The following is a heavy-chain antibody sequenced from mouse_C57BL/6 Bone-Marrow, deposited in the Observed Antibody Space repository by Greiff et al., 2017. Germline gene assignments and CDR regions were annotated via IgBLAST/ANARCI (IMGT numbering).Heavy chain of an antibody. Sequence: QVQLQQSGAELVKPGASVKVSCKASGYTFTSYWMHWVQQRPGQGLEWIGRIHPSDSDTNYNQKFKGKATLTVDNSSSTAYMQLSSLTSEESAVYYCAIESSYRGDYYAMDYWGQGTSVTVSS. J-gene: IGHJ4*01. CDR1: GYTFTSYW. D-gene: IGHD1-1*01. V-gene: IGHV1-74*01. CDR3: AIESSYRGDYYAMDY. CDR2: IHPSDSDT.